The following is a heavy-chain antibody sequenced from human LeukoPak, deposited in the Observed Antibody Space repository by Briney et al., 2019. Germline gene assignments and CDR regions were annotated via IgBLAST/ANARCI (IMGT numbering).Heavy chain of an antibody. CDR3: AVGWGITVGTHYFDY. D-gene: IGHD4-23*01. J-gene: IGHJ4*02. V-gene: IGHV4-39*01. Sequence: PSETLSLTCTVSGDSVSSSYFYWGWIRQPPGKGLEWIGTLYYGGNTYYNPSLKSRITIFADPSKNQFSLKLRSVTAADTAVYYCAVGWGITVGTHYFDYWGQGTLVTVSS. CDR2: LYYGGNT. CDR1: GDSVSSSYFY.